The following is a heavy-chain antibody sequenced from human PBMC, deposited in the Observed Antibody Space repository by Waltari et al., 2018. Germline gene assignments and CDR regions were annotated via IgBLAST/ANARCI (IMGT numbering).Heavy chain of an antibody. V-gene: IGHV4-61*02. CDR1: GGSISSGSYY. J-gene: IGHJ3*02. CDR3: ASLYCSGGSCYPRIAFDI. Sequence: QVQLQESGPGLVKPSQTLSLTCTVSGGSISSGSYYWRWIRQPAGKGLEWIGRIYTSGSTNYNHARKSRVTISGETSKNQFSLKLSSVTAADTAVYYCASLYCSGGSCYPRIAFDIWGQGTMVTVSS. D-gene: IGHD2-15*01. CDR2: IYTSGST.